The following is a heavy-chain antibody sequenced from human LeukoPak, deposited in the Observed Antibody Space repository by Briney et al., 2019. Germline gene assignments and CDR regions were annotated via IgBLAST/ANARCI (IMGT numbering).Heavy chain of an antibody. CDR3: AKARYYYDSSGYESFDY. Sequence: PRGSLRLSCAASGFTFSSYGMHWVRQAPGKRLEWVAVISYDGSNKYYADSVKGRFTISRDNSKNTLYLQMNSLRAEDTAVYYCAKARYYYDSSGYESFDYWGQGTLVTVSS. J-gene: IGHJ4*02. CDR1: GFTFSSYG. V-gene: IGHV3-30*18. CDR2: ISYDGSNK. D-gene: IGHD3-22*01.